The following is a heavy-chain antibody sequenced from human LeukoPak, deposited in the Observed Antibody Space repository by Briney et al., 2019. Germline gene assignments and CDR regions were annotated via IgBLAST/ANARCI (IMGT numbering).Heavy chain of an antibody. J-gene: IGHJ5*02. CDR1: GGSISSYY. V-gene: IGHV4-59*08. CDR2: IYYSGST. D-gene: IGHD2-2*01. CDR3: ARARSSTNNPFQYNWFDP. Sequence: PSETLSLTCAVSGGSISSYYWSWIRQPPGKGLEWIGYIYYSGSTNYNPSLKSRVTISVDTSKNQFSLKLSSVTAADTAVYYCARARSSTNNPFQYNWFDPWGQGTLVTVSS.